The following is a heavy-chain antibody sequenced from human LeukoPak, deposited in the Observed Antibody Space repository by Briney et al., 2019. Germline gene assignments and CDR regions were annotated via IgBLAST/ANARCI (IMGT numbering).Heavy chain of an antibody. CDR1: GFTLSSYA. D-gene: IGHD3-16*01. CDR2: ISGSGGST. J-gene: IGHJ4*02. CDR3: ARLYYDYAFSY. Sequence: GGSLRLSCAASGFTLSSYAMSLVRQAAGKGLEWVSAISGSGGSTYYADSVKGRFTISRDNSKNTLYLQMNSLRAEDTAVYYCARLYYDYAFSYWGQGTLVTVSS. V-gene: IGHV3-23*01.